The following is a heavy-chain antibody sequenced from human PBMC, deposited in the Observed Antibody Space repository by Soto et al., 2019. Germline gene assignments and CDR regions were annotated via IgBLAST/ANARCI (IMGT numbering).Heavy chain of an antibody. CDR3: ARGAPPFDD. CDR1: GLTLSDHY. V-gene: IGHV3-72*01. J-gene: IGHJ4*02. CDR2: SRNKVIGYTT. Sequence: EVQLVQSGGGLVQPGGSLRLSCAASGLTLSDHYMDWVRQTPGKGLEWIGRSRNKVIGYTTEYAASVKGRFTISRDDSNNSLYSQMNSLRTADTAVYYCARGAPPFDDWGQGTLVIVSS.